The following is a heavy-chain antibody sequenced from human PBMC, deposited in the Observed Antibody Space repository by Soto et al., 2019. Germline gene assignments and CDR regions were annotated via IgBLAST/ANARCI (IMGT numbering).Heavy chain of an antibody. CDR3: ARDIAVAHHFPH. CDR1: GGSFSGYY. Sequence: SETLSLTCAVYGGSFSGYYWSWIRQPPGKGLGWIGEINHSGSTNYNPSLKSRVTISVDTSKNQFSLKLSSVTAADTAVYYCARDIAVAHHFPHWGQGTLVTVSS. J-gene: IGHJ1*01. D-gene: IGHD6-19*01. V-gene: IGHV4-34*01. CDR2: INHSGST.